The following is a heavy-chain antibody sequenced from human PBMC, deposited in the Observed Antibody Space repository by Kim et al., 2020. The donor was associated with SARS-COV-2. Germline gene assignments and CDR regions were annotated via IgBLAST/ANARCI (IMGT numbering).Heavy chain of an antibody. Sequence: GGSLRLFCEASGFSFDDYAMHWVRQAPGKGLEWVSGITWNSGRIAYADSVKGRFTISRDNAKKSLYLQMNSLRPEDTALYYCAKEFYSSSHAYYYGMDVWGQGTTVTVSS. J-gene: IGHJ6*02. CDR2: ITWNSGRI. CDR1: GFSFDDYA. D-gene: IGHD3-22*01. CDR3: AKEFYSSSHAYYYGMDV. V-gene: IGHV3-9*01.